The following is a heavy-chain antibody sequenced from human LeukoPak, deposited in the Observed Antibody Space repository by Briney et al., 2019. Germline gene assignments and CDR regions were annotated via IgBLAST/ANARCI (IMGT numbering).Heavy chain of an antibody. J-gene: IGHJ4*02. CDR1: GFTVSTNY. Sequence: GGSLRLSCAASGFTVSTNYMSWVRQAPGKGLEWVSVIYSGGSTFYADSVKGRFTISRDNSKNTLFLQMNSLRAEDTAVYYCAREYYDSSGYYKYFFDYWGQGTLVTVSS. D-gene: IGHD3-22*01. V-gene: IGHV3-66*01. CDR2: IYSGGST. CDR3: AREYYDSSGYYKYFFDY.